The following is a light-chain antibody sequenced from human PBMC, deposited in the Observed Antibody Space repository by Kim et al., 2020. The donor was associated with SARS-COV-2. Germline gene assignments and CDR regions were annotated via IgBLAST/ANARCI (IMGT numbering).Light chain of an antibody. CDR1: SSDVGGYDY. V-gene: IGLV2-14*03. CDR2: AVT. J-gene: IGLJ3*02. Sequence: EQSITISCTGTSSDVGGYDYVSWYQQHPGKAPKLMIYAVTKRPSGVSNRFTGSKSGNTASLTISGLQAEDEADYYCSSYTTSSTWVFGGGTQLTVL. CDR3: SSYTTSSTWV.